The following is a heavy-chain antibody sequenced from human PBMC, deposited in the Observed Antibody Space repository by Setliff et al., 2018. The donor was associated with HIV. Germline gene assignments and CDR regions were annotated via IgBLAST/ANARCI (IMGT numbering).Heavy chain of an antibody. V-gene: IGHV5-51*01. D-gene: IGHD6-13*01. CDR2: IYPGDSDT. CDR3: ARHSLGYSSSWYPPYGAFDI. CDR1: GYIFSNYW. J-gene: IGHJ3*02. Sequence: PGESLKISCKGSGYIFSNYWIGWVRQMPGKGLEWMGVIYPGDSDTKYSPSFEGQVTISADRSITTAFLQWSSLKASDTAIYYCARHSLGYSSSWYPPYGAFDIWGQGTMVTVSS.